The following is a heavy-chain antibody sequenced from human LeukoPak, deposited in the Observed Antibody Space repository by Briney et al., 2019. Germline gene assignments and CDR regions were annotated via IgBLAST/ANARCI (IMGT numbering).Heavy chain of an antibody. CDR1: VGSISSSSYY. CDR2: IYYSGNT. D-gene: IGHD2-15*01. V-gene: IGHV4-39*01. CDR3: AMQIVVENLFDP. Sequence: SETRSLTCTVSVGSISSSSYYWGWVRQPSVKGLELIGSIYYSGNTYYNASLKCTVSISVDTSKNQYPLKLSSVSDAKTAVYYCAMQIVVENLFDPWGQGTLVTVSS. J-gene: IGHJ5*02.